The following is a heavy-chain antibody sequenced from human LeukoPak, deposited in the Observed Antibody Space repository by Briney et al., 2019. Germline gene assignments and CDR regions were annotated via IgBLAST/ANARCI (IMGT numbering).Heavy chain of an antibody. V-gene: IGHV3-30*02. J-gene: IGHJ4*02. D-gene: IGHD3-10*01. CDR1: GFTFSSYG. Sequence: GGSLRLSCAASGFTFSSYGLHWVRQAPGKGLEGGAFIRYDGSNKYYADCVKGRFTIARNNSKNTLFLQMNSLKAHDTAVYYCAKDLPEYYGSGSYGFDYWGQGTLVTVSS. CDR3: AKDLPEYYGSGSYGFDY. CDR2: IRYDGSNK.